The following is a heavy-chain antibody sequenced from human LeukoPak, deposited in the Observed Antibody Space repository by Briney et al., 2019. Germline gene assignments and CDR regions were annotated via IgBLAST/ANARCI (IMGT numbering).Heavy chain of an antibody. D-gene: IGHD6-13*01. CDR1: GFTFNNYW. Sequence: GGSLRLSCVASGFTFNNYWMSWVRQPPGKGLEWVANIKQDTREIYYVDSVKGRFTIPRDNAKNSLYLQMNSLRAEDRAVYYCARGGVSNWYGYAFDIWGQGTVVTVSS. V-gene: IGHV3-7*01. J-gene: IGHJ3*02. CDR2: IKQDTREI. CDR3: ARGGVSNWYGYAFDI.